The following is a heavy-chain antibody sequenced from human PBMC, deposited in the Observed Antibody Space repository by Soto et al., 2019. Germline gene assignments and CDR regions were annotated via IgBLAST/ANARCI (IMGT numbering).Heavy chain of an antibody. CDR3: ARGWGVTTVQRGDYYYGMDV. CDR2: IYYSGST. Sequence: SETLSLTCTVSGGSISSGDYYWSWIRQPPGKGLEWIGYIYYSGSTYYNPSLRSRVTISVDTSKNQFSLKLSSVTAADTAVYYCARGWGVTTVQRGDYYYGMDVWGQGTTVTVSS. CDR1: GGSISSGDYY. J-gene: IGHJ6*02. D-gene: IGHD4-17*01. V-gene: IGHV4-30-4*01.